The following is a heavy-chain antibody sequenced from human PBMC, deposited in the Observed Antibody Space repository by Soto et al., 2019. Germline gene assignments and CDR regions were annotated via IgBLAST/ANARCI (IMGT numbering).Heavy chain of an antibody. J-gene: IGHJ4*02. Sequence: GGSLRLSCAASGFTFSSYAMSWVRQAPGKGLEWVSAISGSGGSTYYADSVKGRFTISRDNSKNTLYLQMNSLRAEDTAVYYCAKCVYSGYDCGYFDYWGQGTLVTVSS. V-gene: IGHV3-23*01. CDR1: GFTFSSYA. D-gene: IGHD5-12*01. CDR3: AKCVYSGYDCGYFDY. CDR2: ISGSGGST.